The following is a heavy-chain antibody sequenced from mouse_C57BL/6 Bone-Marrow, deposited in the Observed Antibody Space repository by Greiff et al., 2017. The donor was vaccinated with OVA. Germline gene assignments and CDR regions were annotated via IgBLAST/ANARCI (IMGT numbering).Heavy chain of an antibody. CDR2: ISSGGSYT. CDR3: ARRGLYYGSGYFAY. V-gene: IGHV5-6*01. Sequence: EVKLVESGGDLVKPGGSLKLSCAASGFTFSSYGMSWVRQTPDKRLEWVATISSGGSYTYYPDSVKGRFTISSDNAKNTLYLQMSSLKSEDTAMYYCARRGLYYGSGYFAYWGQGTLVTVSA. J-gene: IGHJ3*01. D-gene: IGHD1-1*01. CDR1: GFTFSSYG.